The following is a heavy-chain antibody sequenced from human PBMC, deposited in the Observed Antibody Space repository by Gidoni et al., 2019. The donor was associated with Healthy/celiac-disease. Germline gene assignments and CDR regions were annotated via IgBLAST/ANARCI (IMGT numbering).Heavy chain of an antibody. CDR1: GGSISSSSYY. D-gene: IGHD6-13*01. V-gene: IGHV4-39*01. CDR3: ASQKYSSSWSDY. Sequence: QLQLQESGPGLVKPSETLSLTCTVSGGSISSSSYYWGWIRQPPGKGLEWIGSIYYSGSTYYNPSLKSRVTISVDTSKNQFSLKLSSVTAADTAVYYCASQKYSSSWSDYWGQGTLVTVSS. J-gene: IGHJ4*02. CDR2: IYYSGST.